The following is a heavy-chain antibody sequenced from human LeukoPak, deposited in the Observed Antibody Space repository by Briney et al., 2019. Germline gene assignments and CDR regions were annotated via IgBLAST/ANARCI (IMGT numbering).Heavy chain of an antibody. CDR1: GFTFSTFA. CDR2: IFPSGGEI. V-gene: IGHV3-23*01. J-gene: IGHJ4*02. D-gene: IGHD1-26*01. CDR3: AKDLLTSVSYSDY. Sequence: PGGSLRLSCAASGFTFSTFAMIWVRQPPGKGLEWVSSIFPSGGEIHYADSVRGRFTISRDNSKNTLYLQMSSLRADDTAVYYCAKDLLTSVSYSDYWGQGTLVTVSS.